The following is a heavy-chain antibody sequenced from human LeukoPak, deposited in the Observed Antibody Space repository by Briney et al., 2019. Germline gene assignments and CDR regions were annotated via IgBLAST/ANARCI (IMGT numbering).Heavy chain of an antibody. CDR2: VYSSGTT. CDR1: GGSISSYY. J-gene: IGHJ2*01. CDR3: ARGRYCTTTSCTYWYFDL. Sequence: SSETLSLTCTVSGGSISSYYWSWIRQPAGEGLEWSGRVYSSGTTNYNPSLQSPVTMSVDSSKTQFSLKLNSVTAADTAVYYCARGRYCTTTSCTYWYFDLWGRGTLVTVSS. V-gene: IGHV4-4*07. D-gene: IGHD2-2*01.